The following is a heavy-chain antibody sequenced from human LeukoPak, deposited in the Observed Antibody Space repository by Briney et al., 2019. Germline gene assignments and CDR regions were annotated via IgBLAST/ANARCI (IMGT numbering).Heavy chain of an antibody. Sequence: ASVKVSCKASGYTFTGYYMHWVRQAPGQGLEWMGWINPNSGGTNYAQKFQGRVTMTRDTSISTAYMELSRLRSDDTAVYYCAREISVDSSSSVQHWGQGTLVTVSS. D-gene: IGHD6-13*01. J-gene: IGHJ1*01. CDR3: AREISVDSSSSVQH. CDR1: GYTFTGYY. CDR2: INPNSGGT. V-gene: IGHV1-2*02.